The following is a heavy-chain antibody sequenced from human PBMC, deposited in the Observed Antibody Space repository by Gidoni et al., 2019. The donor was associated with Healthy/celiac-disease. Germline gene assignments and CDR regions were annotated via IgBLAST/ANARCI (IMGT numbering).Heavy chain of an antibody. CDR3: AKDVHSSSWYIANY. J-gene: IGHJ4*02. CDR1: GFTFDDYA. D-gene: IGHD6-13*01. CDR2: INWNSDSI. Sequence: EVQLVESGGDLVQPGRSLRLSWAASGFTFDDYAMHWVRQAPGKGLEWVSGINWNSDSIGYADSVKGRFTISRDNAKNSLYLQMNSLRAEDTAFYYCAKDVHSSSWYIANYWGQGTLVTVSS. V-gene: IGHV3-9*01.